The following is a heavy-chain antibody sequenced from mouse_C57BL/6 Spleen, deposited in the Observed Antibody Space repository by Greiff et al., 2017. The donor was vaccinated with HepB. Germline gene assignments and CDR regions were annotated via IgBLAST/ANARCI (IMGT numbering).Heavy chain of an antibody. CDR3: ARGGYYAMDY. J-gene: IGHJ4*01. V-gene: IGHV1-82*01. CDR1: GYAFSSSW. CDR2: IYPGDGDT. Sequence: QVQLQQSGPELVKPGASVKISCKASGYAFSSSWMNWVKQRPGKGLEWIGRIYPGDGDTNYNAKFKGKATLTADKSSSTAYMQLSSLTSEDSAVYFCARGGYYAMDYWGQGTSVTVSS.